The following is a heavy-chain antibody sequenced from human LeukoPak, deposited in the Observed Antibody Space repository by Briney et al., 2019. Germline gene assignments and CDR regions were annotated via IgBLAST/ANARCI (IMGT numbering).Heavy chain of an antibody. J-gene: IGHJ6*02. Sequence: GGSLRLSCAASGFTFDRYAMSWVRQAPGKGLEWVSTISGRSRGTWYADSVKGRITISRDNSKNTLYLQMNSLRAEDTAVYYCARYYYDSSGYYDRGMDVWGQGTTVTVSS. CDR3: ARYYYDSSGYYDRGMDV. D-gene: IGHD3-22*01. CDR1: GFTFDRYA. CDR2: ISGRSRGT. V-gene: IGHV3-23*01.